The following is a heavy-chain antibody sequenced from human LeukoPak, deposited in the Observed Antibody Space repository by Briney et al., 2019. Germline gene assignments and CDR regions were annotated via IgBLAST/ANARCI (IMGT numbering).Heavy chain of an antibody. J-gene: IGHJ4*02. V-gene: IGHV3-66*01. Sequence: GGSLRLSCAASGFTFSSYWMSWVRQAPGKGLEWVSVIYSGLTTYYADSVKGRFTISRDNSENTLYLQMNSLRAEDTAVYYCARAPGYFFDYWGQGTLVTVSS. D-gene: IGHD3-9*01. CDR1: GFTFSSYW. CDR2: IYSGLTT. CDR3: ARAPGYFFDY.